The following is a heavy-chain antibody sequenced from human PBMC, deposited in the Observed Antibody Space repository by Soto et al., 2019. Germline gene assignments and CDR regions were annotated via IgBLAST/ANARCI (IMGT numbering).Heavy chain of an antibody. CDR3: TRGSGMGLYYCYGMDV. V-gene: IGHV1-2*04. CDR1: GYTFTGYY. Sequence: QVQLVQSGAEVKKPGASVKVSCKASGYTFTGYYMHWVRQAPGQGLEWMGWINPNSGGTNYAQKCEGWATMTRDTSISPAYMELSRLRSDDTAVYYCTRGSGMGLYYCYGMDVWGQGTTVTVSS. J-gene: IGHJ6*02. CDR2: INPNSGGT.